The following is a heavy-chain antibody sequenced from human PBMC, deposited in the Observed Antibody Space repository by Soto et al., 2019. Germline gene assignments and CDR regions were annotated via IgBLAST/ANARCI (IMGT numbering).Heavy chain of an antibody. D-gene: IGHD2-2*02. CDR1: GYTFTSYA. CDR2: INAGNGNT. J-gene: IGHJ6*02. Sequence: ASVKVSCKASGYTFTSYAMHWVRQAPGQRLEWMGWINAGNGNTKYSQKFQGRVTITRDTSASTAYMELSSLRSEDTAVYYCATVTRREVVPAAINYYYYYGMDVWGQGTTVTVSS. V-gene: IGHV1-3*01. CDR3: ATVTRREVVPAAINYYYYYGMDV.